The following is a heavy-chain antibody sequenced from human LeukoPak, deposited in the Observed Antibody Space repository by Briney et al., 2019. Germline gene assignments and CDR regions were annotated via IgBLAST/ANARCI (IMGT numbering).Heavy chain of an antibody. J-gene: IGHJ4*02. D-gene: IGHD1-26*01. CDR3: ARDRVGSTQFDY. CDR2: ISHNGSNT. Sequence: PGGSLRLSCAASGFPFSSYVIHWVRQAAGKGLEWVAVISHNGSNTYYADSVKGRFTISRDNPKNTLSLQMNSLRPEDTAVYYCARDRVGSTQFDYWGQGTLVTVSS. V-gene: IGHV3-30*01. CDR1: GFPFSSYV.